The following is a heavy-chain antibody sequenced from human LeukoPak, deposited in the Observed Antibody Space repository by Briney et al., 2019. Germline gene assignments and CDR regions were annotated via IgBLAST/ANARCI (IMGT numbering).Heavy chain of an antibody. CDR2: IYYSGST. CDR1: GGSISSSSYY. Sequence: SETLSLTCTVSGGSISSSSYYWGWIRQPPGKGLEWIGSIYYSGSTYYNPSLKSRVTISVDTSKNQFSLKLSSVTAADTAVYYCAKDRVFWLRYCSRTRCSGAYNWVDPWGPGTLVPVPS. V-gene: IGHV4-39*07. J-gene: IGHJ5*02. CDR3: AKDRVFWLRYCSRTRCSGAYNWVDP. D-gene: IGHD2-2*01.